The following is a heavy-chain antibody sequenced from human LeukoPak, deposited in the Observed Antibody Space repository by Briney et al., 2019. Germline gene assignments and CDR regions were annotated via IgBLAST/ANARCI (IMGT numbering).Heavy chain of an antibody. J-gene: IGHJ4*02. CDR3: ARVGADTNYAPDY. V-gene: IGHV3-21*06. D-gene: IGHD2-8*01. CDR1: GFTFRTYS. CDR2: ISSTSSYI. Sequence: GGSLRLSCAASGFTFRTYSMNWVRQAPGKGLEWVSSISSTSSYIYYADSLKGRFTISRDNGKSSLYLQMDSLRAEDTAVYCCARVGADTNYAPDYRGQGTLVTVSS.